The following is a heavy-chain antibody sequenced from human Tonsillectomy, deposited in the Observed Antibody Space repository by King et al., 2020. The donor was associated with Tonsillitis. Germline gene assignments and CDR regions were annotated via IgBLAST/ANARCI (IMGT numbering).Heavy chain of an antibody. D-gene: IGHD1-26*01. Sequence: VQLQQWGAGLLKPSETLSLTCAVYGGSFSDYYWSWIRQPPGKGLEWIGEINHGGSTNYNPSLKSRVTISVDTSKNQFSLKMSSVTAADTAVYYCASHEINIVVATQMIPGDAFDIWGQGTMVTVSS. CDR2: INHGGST. CDR3: ASHEINIVVATQMIPGDAFDI. V-gene: IGHV4-34*01. J-gene: IGHJ3*02. CDR1: GGSFSDYY.